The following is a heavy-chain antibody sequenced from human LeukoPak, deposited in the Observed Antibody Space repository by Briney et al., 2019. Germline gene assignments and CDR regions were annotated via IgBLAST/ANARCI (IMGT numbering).Heavy chain of an antibody. CDR2: ISYDGSNK. J-gene: IGHJ4*02. CDR1: GFTFSSYG. Sequence: AGGSLRLPCAASGFTFSSYGMHWVRQAPGKGLEWVAVISYDGSNKYYADSVKGRFTISRDNSKNTLYPQMNSLRAEDTAVYYCAKDRGMPLYYFDYWGQGTLVTVSS. CDR3: AKDRGMPLYYFDY. V-gene: IGHV3-30*18. D-gene: IGHD3-10*01.